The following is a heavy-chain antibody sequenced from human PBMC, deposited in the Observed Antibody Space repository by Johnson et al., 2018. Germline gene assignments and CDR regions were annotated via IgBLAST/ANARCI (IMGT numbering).Heavy chain of an antibody. Sequence: STIYYADSVKGRFTISRDNAKNSLYLQMNSLRAEDMAVYYCARTTMIDAFDIWGQGTMVTVSS. CDR3: ARTTMIDAFDI. D-gene: IGHD3-22*01. V-gene: IGHV3-48*01. CDR2: STI. J-gene: IGHJ3*02.